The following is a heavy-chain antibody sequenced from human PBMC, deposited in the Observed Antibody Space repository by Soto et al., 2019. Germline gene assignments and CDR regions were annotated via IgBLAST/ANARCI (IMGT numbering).Heavy chain of an antibody. D-gene: IGHD2-2*02. CDR3: ARDWGSCSSTRCHTFDY. V-gene: IGHV3-11*01. CDR1: GFTFSDDY. CDR2: ISSSGRSI. Sequence: AGGSLRLSCAASGFTFSDDYMRWIGQAPGKGLEWVSYISSSGRSIYYADSVKGRFTISRDDAKNSLYLQMNSLRVEDTAVYYCARDWGSCSSTRCHTFDYWGQGTLVTVSS. J-gene: IGHJ4*02.